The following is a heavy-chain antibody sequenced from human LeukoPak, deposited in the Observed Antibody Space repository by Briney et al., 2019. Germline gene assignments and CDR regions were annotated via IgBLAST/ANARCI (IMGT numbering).Heavy chain of an antibody. CDR1: GFTFSSYD. CDR2: IGTAGDT. V-gene: IGHV3-13*01. CDR3: AKDILAAGLFFDY. D-gene: IGHD6-13*01. J-gene: IGHJ4*02. Sequence: PGGSLRLSCAASGFTFSSYDMHWVRQATGKGLEWVSAIGTAGDTYYPGSVKGRFTISRENAKNSLYLQMNSLTAEDTAVYYCAKDILAAGLFFDYWGQGTLVTVSS.